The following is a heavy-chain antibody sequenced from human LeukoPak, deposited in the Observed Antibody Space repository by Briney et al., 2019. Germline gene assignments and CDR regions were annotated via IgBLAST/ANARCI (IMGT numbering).Heavy chain of an antibody. CDR1: DFSFSDST. CDR3: VVGGAGGGYFPN. Sequence: GGSLRLSCAARDFSFSDSTMSWVRQAAGKGLEWVAKMKEDGSDEKYVDSVMGRFTISRDNAKNSLYLQMNSLRPEDAAVYFCVVGGAGGGYFPNWGQGSLVIVSS. J-gene: IGHJ1*01. V-gene: IGHV3-7*01. CDR2: MKEDGSDE. D-gene: IGHD3-16*01.